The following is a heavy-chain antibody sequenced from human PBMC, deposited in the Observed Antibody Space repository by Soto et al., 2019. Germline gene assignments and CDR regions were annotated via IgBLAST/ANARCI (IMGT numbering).Heavy chain of an antibody. Sequence: NPSETLSLTCAVYGGSFSGYYWSWIRQPPGKGLEWIGEINHSGSTYYTPALKSRVTLSVDTSKNQFPLNLNSVTAADTAVYYCARGGIPPSGYGIAYAMDVWGQGTTVTVSS. CDR1: GGSFSGYY. CDR2: INHSGST. J-gene: IGHJ6*02. D-gene: IGHD2-21*01. V-gene: IGHV4-34*01. CDR3: ARGGIPPSGYGIAYAMDV.